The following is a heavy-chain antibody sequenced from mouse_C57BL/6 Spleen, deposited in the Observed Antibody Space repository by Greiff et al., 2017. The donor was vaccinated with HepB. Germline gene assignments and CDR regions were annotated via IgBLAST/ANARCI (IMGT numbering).Heavy chain of an antibody. J-gene: IGHJ4*01. CDR2: IHPNSGST. D-gene: IGHD4-1*01. CDR3: ARSGNWGSMDY. CDR1: GYTFTSYW. V-gene: IGHV1-64*01. Sequence: QVQLQQPGAELVKPGASVKLSCKASGYTFTSYWMHWVKQRPGQGLEWIGMIHPNSGSTNYNEKFKSKATLTVDKSSSTAYTQLSSLTSEDSAVYYCARSGNWGSMDYWGQGTSVTVSS.